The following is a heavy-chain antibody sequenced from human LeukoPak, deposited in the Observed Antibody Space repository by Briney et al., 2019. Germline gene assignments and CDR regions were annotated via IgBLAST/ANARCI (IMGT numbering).Heavy chain of an antibody. V-gene: IGHV1-8*01. CDR1: GYTFTSYD. J-gene: IGHJ4*02. CDR2: MNPNSGNT. CDR3: ARALGYSGYDSGVFGY. Sequence: ASVKVSCKASGYTFTSYDINWVRQAPGQGLERMGWMNPNSGNTGYAQKFQGRVTMTRNTSISTAYMELSSLRSEDTAVYYCARALGYSGYDSGVFGYWGQGTLVTVSS. D-gene: IGHD5-12*01.